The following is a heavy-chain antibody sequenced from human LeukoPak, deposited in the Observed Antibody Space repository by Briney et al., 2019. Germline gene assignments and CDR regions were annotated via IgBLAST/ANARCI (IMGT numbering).Heavy chain of an antibody. CDR1: RYTFSSYA. Sequence: ASVKVSCTASRYTFSSYAMNWVRQAPGQGLEWMGWINTKTGNPTYAQDFTGRFVFSLDTSVSTAYLQINNLRAEDTAEYYCARDWWVFGSSWYEVDVWGQGTMVTVSS. CDR3: ARDWWVFGSSWYEVDV. J-gene: IGHJ3*01. CDR2: INTKTGNP. D-gene: IGHD6-13*01. V-gene: IGHV7-4-1*02.